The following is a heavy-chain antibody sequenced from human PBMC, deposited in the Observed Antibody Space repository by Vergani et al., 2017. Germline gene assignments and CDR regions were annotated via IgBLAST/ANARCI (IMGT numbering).Heavy chain of an antibody. J-gene: IGHJ3*01. CDR1: GVSINNDFSY. Sequence: QVQLQESGPGLVKPSQTLSLTCTVSGVSINNDFSYWHWLRQPAGKGLEWIGRIYVSGITDYNSSLQSRVAMSVDTSKNRFSLTLTSVTSADTAVYYCARDNKQLRPRAFDLWVQGTMVTVSS. CDR2: IYVSGIT. CDR3: ARDNKQLRPRAFDL. V-gene: IGHV4-61*02. D-gene: IGHD4-23*01.